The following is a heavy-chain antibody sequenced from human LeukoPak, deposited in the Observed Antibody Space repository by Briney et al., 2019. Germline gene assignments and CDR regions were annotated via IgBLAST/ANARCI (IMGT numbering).Heavy chain of an antibody. CDR2: IWYDGGNK. J-gene: IGHJ4*02. D-gene: IGHD2-15*01. CDR1: GFTFSSYG. CDR3: ARDPLGVYCSGGSCHLGGYYFGY. V-gene: IGHV3-33*01. Sequence: GGSLRLSCAASGFTFSSYGMHWVRQAPGKGLEWVAVIWYDGGNKYYADSVKGRFTTSRDNSKNTLYLQMNSLRAEDTAVYYCARDPLGVYCSGGSCHLGGYYFGYWGQGTLVTVSS.